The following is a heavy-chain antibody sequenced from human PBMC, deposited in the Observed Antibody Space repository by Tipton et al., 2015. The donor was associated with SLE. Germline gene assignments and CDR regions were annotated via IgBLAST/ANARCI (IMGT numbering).Heavy chain of an antibody. D-gene: IGHD6-19*01. V-gene: IGHV3-53*05. J-gene: IGHJ4*02. CDR3: AGHGEGSFDY. CDR1: GFTVSDNC. CDR2: IYRGGST. Sequence: SLRLSCAAAGFTVSDNCISWVRQAPGKGLEWVSVIYRGGSTHCADSVQGRFTISRDFSENTVYLQMNSLATEDTAVYYCAGHGEGSFDYWGQGTLVTVS.